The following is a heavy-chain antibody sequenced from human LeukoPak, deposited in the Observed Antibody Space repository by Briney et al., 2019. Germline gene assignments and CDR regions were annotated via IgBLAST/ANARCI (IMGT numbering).Heavy chain of an antibody. V-gene: IGHV4-34*01. CDR1: GFTFSSYG. J-gene: IGHJ4*02. CDR2: INHSGST. Sequence: GSLRLSCAASGFTFSSYGMSWIRQPPGKGLEWIGEINHSGSTNYNPSLKSRVTISVDTSKNQFSLKLSSVTAADTAVYYCARRPLYSSSWYRPFDYWGQGTLVTVSS. CDR3: ARRPLYSSSWYRPFDY. D-gene: IGHD6-13*01.